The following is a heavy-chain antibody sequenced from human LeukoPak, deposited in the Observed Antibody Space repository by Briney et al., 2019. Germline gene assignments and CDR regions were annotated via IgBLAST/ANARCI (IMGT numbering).Heavy chain of an antibody. CDR3: AKSWSAVTPNWFDP. Sequence: RGSLRLSCAASGFTFSSYAMSWVRQAPGKGLEWVSGVGGSAGSIYYADFVKGRFNISRENSKYTLYLQMNSLRADDTAVYYCAKSWSAVTPNWFDPWGQGALVTVSS. D-gene: IGHD2-15*01. V-gene: IGHV3-23*01. CDR2: VGGSAGSI. J-gene: IGHJ5*02. CDR1: GFTFSSYA.